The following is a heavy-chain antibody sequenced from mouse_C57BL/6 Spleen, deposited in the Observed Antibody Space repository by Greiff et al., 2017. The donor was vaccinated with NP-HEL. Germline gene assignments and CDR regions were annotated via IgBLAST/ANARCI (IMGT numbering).Heavy chain of an antibody. CDR2: IDPEDGET. CDR1: GFNITDYY. Sequence: VQLQQSGAELVKPGASVKLSCTASGFNITDYYMHWVKQRTEQGLEWVGRIDPEDGETKYAPKFQGKATITADTSSNTAYLQLSSLTSDDTAVYYCARWATMVTTAMDYWGQGTSVTVSS. J-gene: IGHJ4*01. CDR3: ARWATMVTTAMDY. D-gene: IGHD2-2*01. V-gene: IGHV14-2*01.